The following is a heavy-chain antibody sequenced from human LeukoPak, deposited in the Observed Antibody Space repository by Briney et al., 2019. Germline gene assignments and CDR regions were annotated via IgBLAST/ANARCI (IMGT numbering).Heavy chain of an antibody. CDR3: ARGAYGSGSYYSNWFDP. J-gene: IGHJ5*02. CDR1: GYTFTGYY. V-gene: IGHV1-2*06. D-gene: IGHD3-10*01. Sequence: ASVKVSCKASGYTFTGYYMHWVRQAPGQGLEWMGRINPNSGGTNYAQKFQGRVTMTRDTSISTAYTELSRLRSDDTAVYYCARGAYGSGSYYSNWFDPWGQGTLVTVSS. CDR2: INPNSGGT.